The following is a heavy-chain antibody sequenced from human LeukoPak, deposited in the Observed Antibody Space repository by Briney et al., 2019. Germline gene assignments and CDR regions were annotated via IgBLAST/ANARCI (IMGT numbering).Heavy chain of an antibody. CDR2: IIPIFGTA. V-gene: IGHV1-69*13. D-gene: IGHD5-18*01. J-gene: IGHJ4*02. CDR1: GGTFSSYA. CDR3: ARDSSPMLQLWFDY. Sequence: ASVKVSCKASGGTFSSYAISWVRQAPGQGLEWMGGIIPIFGTANYAQKFQGRVTITADESTSTAYMELSSLRSEDTAVYYCARDSSPMLQLWFDYWGQGTLVTVSS.